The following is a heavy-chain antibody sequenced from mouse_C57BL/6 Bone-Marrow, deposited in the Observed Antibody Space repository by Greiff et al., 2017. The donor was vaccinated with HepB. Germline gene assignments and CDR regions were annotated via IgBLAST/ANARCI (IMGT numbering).Heavy chain of an antibody. J-gene: IGHJ3*01. Sequence: EVKLVESGGGLVKPGGSLKLSCAASGFTFSSYAMSWVRQTPEKRLEWVATISDGGSYTYYPDNVKGRFTISRDNAKNNLYLQMSHLKSEDTAMYYCAREGLLLWGFAYWGQGTLVTVSA. CDR3: AREGLLLWGFAY. D-gene: IGHD2-1*01. V-gene: IGHV5-4*01. CDR2: ISDGGSYT. CDR1: GFTFSSYA.